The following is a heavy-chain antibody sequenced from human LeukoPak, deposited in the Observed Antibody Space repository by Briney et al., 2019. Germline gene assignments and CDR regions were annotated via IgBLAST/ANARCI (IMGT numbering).Heavy chain of an antibody. D-gene: IGHD1-26*01. V-gene: IGHV3-7*01. CDR2: MKGDGSDR. J-gene: IGHJ4*02. CDR1: GFTFSYHW. CDR3: ARDWSDLTTNPPDY. Sequence: GGSLRLSCAASGFTFSYHWMTLVRQAPGKGLEWVANMKGDGSDRYYLDSVKGRFTISRDNTKNSLYLQMNSLRVVDRAVYYCARDWSDLTTNPPDYWGQGTLVTVSS.